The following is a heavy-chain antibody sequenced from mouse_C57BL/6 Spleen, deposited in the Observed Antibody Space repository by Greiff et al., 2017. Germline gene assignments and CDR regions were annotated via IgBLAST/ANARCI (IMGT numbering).Heavy chain of an antibody. J-gene: IGHJ2*01. CDR3: ARGNFDY. CDR1: GYSFTGYY. V-gene: IGHV1-42*01. Sequence: EVQLQQSGPELVKPGASVSISCKASGYSFTGYYMNWVRQSPEKSLEWIGEINPSTGGTTYNPRFKAKATLTVDKSSSTAYMQLNGLTSEDSAVYYCARGNFDYWGQGTTLTVSA. CDR2: INPSTGGT.